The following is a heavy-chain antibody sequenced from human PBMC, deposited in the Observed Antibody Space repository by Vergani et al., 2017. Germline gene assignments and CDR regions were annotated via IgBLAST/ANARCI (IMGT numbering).Heavy chain of an antibody. Sequence: EVQLLESGGGLVQPGGSLRLSCAASGFTFSSYAMSWVRQAPGKGLEWVSDISGSGGSTYYADSVKGRFTISRDNSKNTLYLQMNSLRAEDTAVYYCASFYDFWSGPFPDVWGKGTTVTVSS. V-gene: IGHV3-23*01. CDR2: ISGSGGST. CDR1: GFTFSSYA. J-gene: IGHJ6*04. CDR3: ASFYDFWSGPFPDV. D-gene: IGHD3-3*01.